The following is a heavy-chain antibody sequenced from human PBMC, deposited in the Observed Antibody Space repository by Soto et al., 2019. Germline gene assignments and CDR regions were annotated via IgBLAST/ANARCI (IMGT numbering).Heavy chain of an antibody. J-gene: IGHJ5*02. CDR2: IDPVDSYA. D-gene: IGHD6-13*01. Sequence: GESLKISCKTSGFSFTNYWITWVRQVPGKDLEWMGNIDPVDSYANYSPSFQGHVTFSVDTSISTAFLHWSSLKASDSATYFCARIESIARNWFDPWGQGTLVTVSS. CDR1: GFSFTNYW. V-gene: IGHV5-10-1*01. CDR3: ARIESIARNWFDP.